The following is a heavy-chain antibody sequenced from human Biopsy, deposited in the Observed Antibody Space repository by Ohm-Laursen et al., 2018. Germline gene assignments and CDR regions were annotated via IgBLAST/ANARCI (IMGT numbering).Heavy chain of an antibody. Sequence: SVKVSCKASGDSFTSYAIGWVRQAPGQGLEWMGGIIPIPNVATYAQKFQGRITITADESTSTAYMELSSLTSDDTAVYYCARAVRYRLLSDPWGQGTLVTVSS. D-gene: IGHD2/OR15-2a*01. CDR2: IIPIPNVA. V-gene: IGHV1-69*10. CDR1: GDSFTSYA. CDR3: ARAVRYRLLSDP. J-gene: IGHJ5*02.